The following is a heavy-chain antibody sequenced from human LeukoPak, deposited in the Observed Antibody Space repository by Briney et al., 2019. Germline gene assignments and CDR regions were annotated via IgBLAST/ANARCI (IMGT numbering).Heavy chain of an antibody. Sequence: GESPKISCKVSGFSLISYWIGWVRQMPGRGLEWMGIIYPFNSDIRYSPSSQGQVTVSFDKSISTAYLQWSSLKASDTAIYYCARRSVDYGMDVWGQGTTVTVSS. CDR1: GFSLISYW. CDR2: IYPFNSDI. J-gene: IGHJ6*02. V-gene: IGHV5-51*01. CDR3: ARRSVDYGMDV.